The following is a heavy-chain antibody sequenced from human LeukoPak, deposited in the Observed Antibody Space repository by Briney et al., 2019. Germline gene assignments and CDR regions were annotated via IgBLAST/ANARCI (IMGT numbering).Heavy chain of an antibody. CDR2: IYNSWST. V-gene: IGHV4-39*01. Sequence: SETLSLTCTVSGGSIGSGRYYWAWIRQPPGKGLEWIGSIYNSWSTSYNPSLKSRVAMSVDTSKNQFSLRLSPVTAADTAVYYCARNITSLIPAGYFDYWGQGTLVAVSS. CDR1: GGSIGSGRYY. J-gene: IGHJ4*02. D-gene: IGHD2-2*01. CDR3: ARNITSLIPAGYFDY.